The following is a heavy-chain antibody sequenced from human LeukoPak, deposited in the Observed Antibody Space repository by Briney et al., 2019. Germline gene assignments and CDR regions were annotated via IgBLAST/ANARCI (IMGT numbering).Heavy chain of an antibody. J-gene: IGHJ4*02. V-gene: IGHV3-30*04. CDR1: GFSFNRFT. CDR2: ICYDGSDK. CDR3: ARAGEWELLGQGDYFDY. Sequence: PGGSLRLSCAASGFSFNRFTMHWVRQAPGKGLEWGAVICYDGSDKYYADSVKGRFTISRDNSKNTLYLQMNSLRAEDTALYYCARAGEWELLGQGDYFDYWGQGTLVTVSS. D-gene: IGHD1-26*01.